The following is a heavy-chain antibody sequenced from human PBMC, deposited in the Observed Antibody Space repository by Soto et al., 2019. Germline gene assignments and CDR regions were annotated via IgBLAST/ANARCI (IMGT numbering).Heavy chain of an antibody. CDR2: IYYSGST. CDR3: ARDEGGCYNYYYYYGMDV. CDR1: GGSVSSGSYY. V-gene: IGHV4-61*01. D-gene: IGHD1-26*01. J-gene: IGHJ6*02. Sequence: SETLSLTCTVSGGSVSSGSYYWSWIRQPPGKGLEWIGYIYYSGSTNYNPPLKSRVAISVDTSKNQFSLKLSSVTAADTAVYYCARDEGGCYNYYYYYGMDVWGQGTTVTVSS.